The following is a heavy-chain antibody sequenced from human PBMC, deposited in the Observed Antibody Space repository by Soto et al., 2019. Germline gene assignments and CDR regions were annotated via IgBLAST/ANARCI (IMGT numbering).Heavy chain of an antibody. Sequence: GGSLRLSCAASGFTFSSYSMNWVRQAPGKGLEWVSSISSGSSYIYYADSVKARFTISRDNAKNSLYLQMNSLRAEDTAVYYCARDLVGLYYCMDVWGQGTTVTVSS. V-gene: IGHV3-21*01. J-gene: IGHJ6*02. CDR2: ISSGSSYI. CDR1: GFTFSSYS. D-gene: IGHD2-8*02. CDR3: ARDLVGLYYCMDV.